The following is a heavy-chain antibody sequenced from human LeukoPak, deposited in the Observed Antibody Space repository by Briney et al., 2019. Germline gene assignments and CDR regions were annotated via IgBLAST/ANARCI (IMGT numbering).Heavy chain of an antibody. CDR1: GYTFTGYY. CDR2: INPNSGGT. D-gene: IGHD3-3*01. J-gene: IGHJ4*02. Sequence: ASVKVSCKASGYTFTGYYMHWVRQAPGQGLEWMGRINPNSGGTNYAQKFQGRVTMTRDTSISTAYMELSRLKSDDTAVYYCARGAPLRFLEWLFDYWGQGTLVTVSS. V-gene: IGHV1-2*06. CDR3: ARGAPLRFLEWLFDY.